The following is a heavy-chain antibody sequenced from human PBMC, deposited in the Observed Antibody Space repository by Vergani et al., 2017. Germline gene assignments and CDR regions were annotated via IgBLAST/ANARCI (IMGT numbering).Heavy chain of an antibody. CDR1: GVIFREHG. D-gene: IGHD3-22*01. Sequence: EVQLAESGGGAAQAGRSLRLSCVGSGVIFREHGMHWVRQAPGKGLEWVSGLSWNSGSKAYADSVKGRFTISRDNAKNSLYLEMNNLRVEDTALYFCAKDMKIFSEYSSAFDNWGQGTRVTVSS. J-gene: IGHJ4*02. CDR3: AKDMKIFSEYSSAFDN. V-gene: IGHV3-9*01. CDR2: LSWNSGSK.